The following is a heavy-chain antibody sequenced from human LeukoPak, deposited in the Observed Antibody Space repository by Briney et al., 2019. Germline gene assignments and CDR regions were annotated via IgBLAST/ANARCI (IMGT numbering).Heavy chain of an antibody. CDR3: ARNSGYGFGALYYFDY. D-gene: IGHD5-12*01. CDR2: INPNSGGT. Sequence: GASVKVSCKASGYTFTGYYMHWVRQAPGQGLEWMGWINPNSGGTNYAQKFQGRITMTRDTSISTAYMELSRLRSDDTAVYYCARNSGYGFGALYYFDYWGQGTLVTVSS. CDR1: GYTFTGYY. V-gene: IGHV1-2*02. J-gene: IGHJ4*02.